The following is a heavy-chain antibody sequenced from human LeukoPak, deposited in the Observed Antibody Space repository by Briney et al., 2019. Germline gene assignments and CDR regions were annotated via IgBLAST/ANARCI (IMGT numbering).Heavy chain of an antibody. CDR3: AREKGYCSSTSCYFRYYYGMDV. D-gene: IGHD2-2*01. J-gene: IGHJ6*02. Sequence: PSGTLSLTCAVSGGSISSSNWWSLVRQPPGKGLEWIGEIYHSGSTNYNPSLKSRVTISVDKSKNQFSLKLSSVTAADTAVYYCAREKGYCSSTSCYFRYYYGMDVWGQGTTVTVSS. CDR1: GGSISSSNW. V-gene: IGHV4-4*02. CDR2: IYHSGST.